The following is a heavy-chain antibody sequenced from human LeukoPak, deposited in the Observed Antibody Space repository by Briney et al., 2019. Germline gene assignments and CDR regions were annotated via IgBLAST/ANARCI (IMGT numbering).Heavy chain of an antibody. CDR2: IWYDGSNK. D-gene: IGHD3-22*01. J-gene: IGHJ4*02. CDR3: AKEWIGNYYDSSGHFDY. CDR1: GFTFSSYG. Sequence: PGRSLRLSCAASGFTFSSYGMHWVRQAPGKGLGWVAVIWYDGSNKYYADSVKGRFTISRDNSKNTLYLQMNSLRAEDTAVYYCAKEWIGNYYDSSGHFDYWGQGTLVTVSS. V-gene: IGHV3-33*06.